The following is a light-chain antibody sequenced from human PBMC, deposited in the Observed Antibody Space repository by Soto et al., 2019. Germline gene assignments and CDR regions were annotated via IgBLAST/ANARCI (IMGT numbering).Light chain of an antibody. CDR3: GADHGSGSNFVV. Sequence: QAVVTQPPSASASLGASVTLTCTLSRGYSNYKVDWYQQRPGKGPRFVMRVGTGGIVGSKGDGIPDRFSVLGSGLNRYLTIKNIQEEDESDYHCGADHGSGSNFVVFGGGTKLTVL. CDR1: RGYSNYK. CDR2: VGTGGIVG. J-gene: IGLJ2*01. V-gene: IGLV9-49*01.